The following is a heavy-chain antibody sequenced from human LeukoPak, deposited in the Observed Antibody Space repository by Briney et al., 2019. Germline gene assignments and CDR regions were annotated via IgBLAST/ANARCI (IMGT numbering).Heavy chain of an antibody. V-gene: IGHV4-4*07. D-gene: IGHD3-22*01. CDR1: GGSISSYY. J-gene: IGHJ5*02. Sequence: SETLSLTCTVSGGSISSYYWSWIRQPAGKGLECVGLIYTSGSTNYNPSLKSRVTMSVDTSKNQFSLKLSSVTAADTAVYYCARGPQHTSYYYDSSGFRNWFDPWGQGTLVTVSS. CDR2: IYTSGST. CDR3: ARGPQHTSYYYDSSGFRNWFDP.